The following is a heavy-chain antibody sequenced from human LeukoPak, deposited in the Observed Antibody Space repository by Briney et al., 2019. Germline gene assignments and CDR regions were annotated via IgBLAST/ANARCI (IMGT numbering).Heavy chain of an antibody. J-gene: IGHJ4*02. CDR2: INHSGST. CDR3: ARGENLYDFWSGYYD. Sequence: SKTLSLTCAVYGGSFSGYYWSWIRQPPKKGLEWIGEINHSGSTNYNPSLKSRVTISVDTSKNQFSLKLSSVTAADTAVYYCARGENLYDFWSGYYDWGQGTLVTVSS. D-gene: IGHD3-3*01. V-gene: IGHV4-34*01. CDR1: GGSFSGYY.